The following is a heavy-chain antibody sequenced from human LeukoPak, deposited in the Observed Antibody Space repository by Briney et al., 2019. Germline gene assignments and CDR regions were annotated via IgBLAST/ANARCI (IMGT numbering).Heavy chain of an antibody. CDR2: ISYDGSSK. CDR1: GFTFSSYG. CDR3: ARGENSKTYPVSGY. Sequence: GKSLRLSCAASGFTFSSYGMHWVRQAPGKGLQWVAVISYDGSSKYYIDSVKGRFTISRDNSKNTLFLQMNSLRAEDTAVYYCARGENSKTYPVSGYWGQGILVTVSS. D-gene: IGHD2/OR15-2a*01. V-gene: IGHV3-30*03. J-gene: IGHJ4*02.